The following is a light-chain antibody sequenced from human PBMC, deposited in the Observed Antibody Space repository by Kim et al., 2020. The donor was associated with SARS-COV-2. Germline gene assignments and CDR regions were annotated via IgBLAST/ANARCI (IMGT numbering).Light chain of an antibody. CDR2: RNM. V-gene: IGLV1-44*01. Sequence: RVTSCGSRGTSNIEINPVNWYRQLPGTAPKPLISRNMQRPAGVPDRSSGAKWGTSSSRAISGLQSEDEADYCCAAWDDGLNGYVVFGGGTQLTVL. CDR3: AAWDDGLNGYVV. J-gene: IGLJ2*01. CDR1: TSNIEINP.